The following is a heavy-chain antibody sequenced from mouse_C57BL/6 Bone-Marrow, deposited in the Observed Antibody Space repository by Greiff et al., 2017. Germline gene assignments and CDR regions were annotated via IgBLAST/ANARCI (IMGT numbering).Heavy chain of an antibody. D-gene: IGHD1-1*01. CDR2: IYPGDGDT. Sequence: VQLQQSGPELVKPGASVKISCKASGYAFSSSWMNWVKQRPGKGLEWIGRIYPGDGDTNYNGKFKGKATLTADKSSSTAYMQLSSLTSEDSAVYFCARVGSYYYGLDYWGQGTTLTVSS. CDR3: ARVGSYYYGLDY. CDR1: GYAFSSSW. V-gene: IGHV1-82*01. J-gene: IGHJ2*01.